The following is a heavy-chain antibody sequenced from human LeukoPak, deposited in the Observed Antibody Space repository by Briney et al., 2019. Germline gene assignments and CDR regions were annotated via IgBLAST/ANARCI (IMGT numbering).Heavy chain of an antibody. CDR3: AKDSSSSGWASITDY. D-gene: IGHD6-19*01. Sequence: GGSLRLSCAASGFTFTDYAMSWVRQVPGKGLEWVSTISSSGHSTYYTDSVKGRFTVSRDNSENTVFLQMNSLRAEDTAIYNCAKDSSSSGWASITDYWGQGTLVTVSS. CDR2: ISSSGHST. CDR1: GFTFTDYA. V-gene: IGHV3-23*01. J-gene: IGHJ4*02.